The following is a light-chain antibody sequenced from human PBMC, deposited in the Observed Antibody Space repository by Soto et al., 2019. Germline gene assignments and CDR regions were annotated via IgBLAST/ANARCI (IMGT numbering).Light chain of an antibody. CDR1: QAIRND. J-gene: IGKJ1*01. V-gene: IGKV1-6*01. CDR2: GAS. Sequence: AIQMTQSPSSLAASVGDRVTISCRASQAIRNDLGWYQQKPWKAPNLLIYGASSLESGFPSRFSGSGSGTDFTLTVSSLQPEDFATYYCLQDNNYPWTFGQGTKVEI. CDR3: LQDNNYPWT.